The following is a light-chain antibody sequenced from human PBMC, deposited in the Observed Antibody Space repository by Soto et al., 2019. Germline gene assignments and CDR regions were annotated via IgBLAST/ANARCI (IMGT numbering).Light chain of an antibody. Sequence: DIQMTQSPSSLSASVGDRVTITCQASQNISNYLNWYQQKPGKAPKLLIYDASNFETGVPSRFSGSGSGTDFTFTISSLQPEGIATYYCQQYDNLPYTFGQGTKLEIK. CDR1: QNISNY. CDR3: QQYDNLPYT. V-gene: IGKV1-33*01. CDR2: DAS. J-gene: IGKJ2*01.